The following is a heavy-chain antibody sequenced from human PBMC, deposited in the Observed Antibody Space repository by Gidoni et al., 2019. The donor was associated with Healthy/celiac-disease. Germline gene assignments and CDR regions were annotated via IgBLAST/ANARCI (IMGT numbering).Heavy chain of an antibody. CDR1: GYPFTSSG. Sequence: QVQLVQSGAEVTKPGASVKVSCKASGYPFTSSGISWVRQAPGQGLEWMGWLSAYNGNTNYAQKLQGRVTMTTDTSTSTAYMELRSLRSDDTAVYYCARDWGYDILKGYYLLAIWDYWGQGTLVTVSS. CDR2: LSAYNGNT. V-gene: IGHV1-18*01. D-gene: IGHD3-9*01. CDR3: ARDWGYDILKGYYLLAIWDY. J-gene: IGHJ4*02.